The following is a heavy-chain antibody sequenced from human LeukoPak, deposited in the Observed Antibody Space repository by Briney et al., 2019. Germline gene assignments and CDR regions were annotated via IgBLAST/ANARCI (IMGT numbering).Heavy chain of an antibody. D-gene: IGHD2-2*01. J-gene: IGHJ4*02. Sequence: GASVKVSCKAFGYTFTGYYMHWVRQAPGQGLEWVGWINPNSVGTNYAQKFQSRVTLARDTSISTDYMELSRQRSDDTAVYYCARARGIVVPSPFDYWGQGTLVTVSS. CDR1: GYTFTGYY. CDR2: INPNSVGT. V-gene: IGHV1-2*02. CDR3: ARARGIVVPSPFDY.